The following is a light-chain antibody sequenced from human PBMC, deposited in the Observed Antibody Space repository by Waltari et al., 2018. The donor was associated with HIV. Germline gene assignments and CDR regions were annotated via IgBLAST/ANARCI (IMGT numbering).Light chain of an antibody. Sequence: QSVLTQPPSASGAPGQRVTISCSGSTPNIGSSNVNWYQQFSRAAPKHLIYADVQRPPGCPDRFSGRKSGTSASLVVSGLQSEDEADYYCSTWDERLNGVVFGGGTRLTVV. CDR1: TPNIGSSN. V-gene: IGLV1-44*01. J-gene: IGLJ2*01. CDR2: ADV. CDR3: STWDERLNGVV.